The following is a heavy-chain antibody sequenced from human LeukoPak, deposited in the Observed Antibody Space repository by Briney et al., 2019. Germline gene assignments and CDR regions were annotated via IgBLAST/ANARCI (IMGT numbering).Heavy chain of an antibody. Sequence: XSVKVSCKASGYTFTSYYMHWVRQAPGQGLEWRGIINPSGGSTSYAQKFQGRVTMTRDTSTSTVYMELSSLRSEDTAVYYCARDLGGYYPFGRQSNWFDPWGQGTLVTVSS. CDR2: INPSGGST. D-gene: IGHD1-26*01. CDR1: GYTFTSYY. V-gene: IGHV1-46*01. J-gene: IGHJ5*02. CDR3: ARDLGGYYPFGRQSNWFDP.